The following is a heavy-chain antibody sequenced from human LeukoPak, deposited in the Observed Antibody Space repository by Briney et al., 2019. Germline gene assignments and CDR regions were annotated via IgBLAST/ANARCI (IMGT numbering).Heavy chain of an antibody. V-gene: IGHV3-21*01. J-gene: IGHJ4*02. CDR1: GFTFSNYA. CDR2: ISSSSSYI. CDR3: ARLADYDWSDY. Sequence: GGSLRLSCEGSGFTFSNYAMNWVRQAPGKGLEWVSSISSSSSYIYYADSVKGRFTISRDNAKNSLYLQMNSLRAEDTAVYYCARLADYDWSDYWGQGTLVTVSS. D-gene: IGHD3-16*01.